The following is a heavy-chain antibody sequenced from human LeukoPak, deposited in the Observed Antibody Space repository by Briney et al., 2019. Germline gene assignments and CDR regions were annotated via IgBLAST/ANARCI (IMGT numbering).Heavy chain of an antibody. D-gene: IGHD2-2*01. Sequence: GSSVKVSCKXSGGTFISYAISWVRQAPGQGLERMGRIIPIFGTANYAQKFQGRVTITTDESTSTAYMELSSLRSEDTAVYYCARGYCSSTSCYEGGYFDYWGQGTLVTVSS. V-gene: IGHV1-69*05. J-gene: IGHJ4*02. CDR2: IIPIFGTA. CDR1: GGTFISYA. CDR3: ARGYCSSTSCYEGGYFDY.